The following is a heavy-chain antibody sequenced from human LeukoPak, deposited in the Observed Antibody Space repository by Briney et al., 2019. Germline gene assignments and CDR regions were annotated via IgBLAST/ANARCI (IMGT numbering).Heavy chain of an antibody. CDR2: IYYSGST. CDR1: GGSINSGDYY. CDR3: ARRSYYDSSGYYYVRNWFDP. D-gene: IGHD3-22*01. Sequence: SETLSLTCTVSGGSINSGDYYWSWIRQPPGKGLEWIGYIYYSGSTYYNPSLKSRVTISVDTSKNQFSLKLSSVTAADTAVYYCARRSYYDSSGYYYVRNWFDPWGQGTLVTVSS. V-gene: IGHV4-30-4*01. J-gene: IGHJ5*02.